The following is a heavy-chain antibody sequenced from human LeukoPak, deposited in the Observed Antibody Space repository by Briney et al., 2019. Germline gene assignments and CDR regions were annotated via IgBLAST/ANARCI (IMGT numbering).Heavy chain of an antibody. Sequence: PGGSLRLSCAASGFDFSGFYVHWVRQASGRGLEWVGLIRNKPNSYTTVYAASVKGRFTISRDDSKNTAYLQMNSLKAEDTAVYYCTRQERSGGSCSYVDFWGQGTLVTVSS. CDR2: IRNKPNSYTT. V-gene: IGHV3-73*01. J-gene: IGHJ4*02. D-gene: IGHD2-15*01. CDR3: TRQERSGGSCSYVDF. CDR1: GFDFSGFY.